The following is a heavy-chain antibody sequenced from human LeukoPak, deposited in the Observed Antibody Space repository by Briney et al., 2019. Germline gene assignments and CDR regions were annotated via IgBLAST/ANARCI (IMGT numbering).Heavy chain of an antibody. CDR3: ARGSYNYGGDFDY. CDR1: GYTFSNYA. D-gene: IGHD3-16*01. V-gene: IGHV7-4-1*02. Sequence: ASVKVSCKASGYTFSNYAMNWVRQAPGQGLEWMGWINTNTGNPTYAQGFTGRFVFSLDTSVSTVYLQISSLKAEDTAVYYCARGSYNYGGDFDYWGQGTLVTVSS. CDR2: INTNTGNP. J-gene: IGHJ4*02.